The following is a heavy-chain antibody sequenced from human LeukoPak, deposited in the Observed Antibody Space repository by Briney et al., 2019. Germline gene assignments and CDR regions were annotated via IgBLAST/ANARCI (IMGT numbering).Heavy chain of an antibody. CDR2: INPSGGST. CDR1: GYTFTSYY. D-gene: IGHD1-26*01. Sequence: ASVKVSCKASGYTFTSYYMHWVRQAPGQGLEWMGLINPSGGSTSYAQKFQGRVTMTRDMSTSTVCMELSSLRSEDTAVYYCARDSGGSYYYFDYWGQGTLVTVSS. J-gene: IGHJ4*02. CDR3: ARDSGGSYYYFDY. V-gene: IGHV1-46*01.